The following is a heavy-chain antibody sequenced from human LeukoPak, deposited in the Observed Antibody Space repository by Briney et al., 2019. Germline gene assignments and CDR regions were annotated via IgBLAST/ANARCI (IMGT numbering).Heavy chain of an antibody. Sequence: ASVKVSCKASRGTFSSYAISWVRQAPGQGHEWMGGIIPIFGTANYAQKFQGRVTITADESTSTAYMELSSLRSEDTAVYYCARAMINDYGDYAPYYWGQGTLVTVSS. D-gene: IGHD4-17*01. CDR2: IIPIFGTA. CDR1: RGTFSSYA. J-gene: IGHJ4*02. CDR3: ARAMINDYGDYAPYY. V-gene: IGHV1-69*13.